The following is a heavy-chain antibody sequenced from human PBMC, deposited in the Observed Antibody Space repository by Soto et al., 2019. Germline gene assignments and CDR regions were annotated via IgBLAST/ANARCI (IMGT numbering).Heavy chain of an antibody. V-gene: IGHV1-18*01. D-gene: IGHD2-2*01. J-gene: IGHJ4*02. CDR1: GYTFTSYG. Sequence: ASVKVSCKASGYTFTSYGISWVRQAPGQGLEWMGWISAYNGNTNYAQKFQGRVTMTTDTSTSTAYMELRSLRSDDTAVYYCARVGAYCVSTSCHDYWGQGTLVTVSS. CDR2: ISAYNGNT. CDR3: ARVGAYCVSTSCHDY.